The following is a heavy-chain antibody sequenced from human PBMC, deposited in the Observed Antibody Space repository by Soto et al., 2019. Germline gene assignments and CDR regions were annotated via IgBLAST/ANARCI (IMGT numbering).Heavy chain of an antibody. J-gene: IGHJ4*02. CDR1: GYTFTSYG. Sequence: QVQLVQSGAEVKKPGASVKVSCKASGYTFTSYGISWVRQAPGQGLEWMGWISAYNGNTNYAQKLQGRVTMTTDTSTSTADMELRSLRSDDTAVYYCARDPGTTIFGVVHFDYWGQGTLVTVSS. CDR2: ISAYNGNT. CDR3: ARDPGTTIFGVVHFDY. D-gene: IGHD3-3*01. V-gene: IGHV1-18*01.